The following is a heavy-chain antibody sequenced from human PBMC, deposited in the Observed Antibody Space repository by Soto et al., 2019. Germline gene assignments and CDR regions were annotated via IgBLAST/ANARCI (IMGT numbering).Heavy chain of an antibody. D-gene: IGHD3-9*01. V-gene: IGHV4-30-4*01. CDR3: ARGLIYFDNYYGMDV. CDR1: GGSISSGDYY. CDR2: IYYSGST. Sequence: SSETLSLTCTVSGGSISSGDYYWSWIRQPPGKGLEWIGYIYYSGSTYYNPSLKSRVTISVDTSKNQFSLKLSSVTAADTAVYYCARGLIYFDNYYGMDVWGQGTTVTVSS. J-gene: IGHJ6*02.